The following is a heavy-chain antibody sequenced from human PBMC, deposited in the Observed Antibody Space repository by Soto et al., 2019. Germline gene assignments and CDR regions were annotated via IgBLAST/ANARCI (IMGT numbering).Heavy chain of an antibody. J-gene: IGHJ6*02. CDR3: ARDGGMTTVTTIAYYYGMDV. CDR1: GYTFTSYG. CDR2: ISAYNGNT. Sequence: QVQLVQSGAEVKKPGASVKVSCKASGYTFTSYGISWVRQAPGQGLEWMGWISAYNGNTNYAQKLQGRVTMTTDTSTSTAYMELRSVRSDDTAVYYCARDGGMTTVTTIAYYYGMDVWGQGTTVTVSS. D-gene: IGHD4-17*01. V-gene: IGHV1-18*04.